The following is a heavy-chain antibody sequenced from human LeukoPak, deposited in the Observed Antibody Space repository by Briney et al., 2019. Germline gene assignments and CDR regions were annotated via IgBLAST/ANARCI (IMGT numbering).Heavy chain of an antibody. CDR1: GGSINSYY. Sequence: SETLSLTCTVSGGSINSYYWSWIRQPPGKGLEWIGYIYYSGSTNYSPSLKSRVTISVDTSKNQFSLKLSSVSAADTAVYYCASSNLKYFDYWGQGTLVTVAS. V-gene: IGHV4-59*01. D-gene: IGHD3-9*01. CDR3: ASSNLKYFDY. CDR2: IYYSGST. J-gene: IGHJ4*02.